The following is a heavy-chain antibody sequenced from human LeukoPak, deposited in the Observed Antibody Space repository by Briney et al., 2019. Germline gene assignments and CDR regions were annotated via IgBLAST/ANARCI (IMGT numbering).Heavy chain of an antibody. CDR3: ARSLVTAISIGY. D-gene: IGHD2-21*02. Sequence: PGGSLRLSCAASGLTFSSYSMNWFGQAPGKGLEWVSSISSSSSYIYYADSVKGRFTISRDNAKNSLYLQMNSLRAEDTAVYYCARSLVTAISIGYWGQGTLVTVSS. J-gene: IGHJ4*02. CDR2: ISSSSSYI. CDR1: GLTFSSYS. V-gene: IGHV3-21*01.